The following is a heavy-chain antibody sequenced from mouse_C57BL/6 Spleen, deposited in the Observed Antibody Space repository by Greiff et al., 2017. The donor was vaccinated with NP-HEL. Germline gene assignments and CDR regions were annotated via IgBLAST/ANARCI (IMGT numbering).Heavy chain of an antibody. D-gene: IGHD4-1*02. J-gene: IGHJ3*01. Sequence: QVQLQQSGAELVMPGASVKLSCKASGYTFTSYWMHWVKQRPGQGLEWIGEIDPSDSYTNYNQKFKGKSTLTVDKSSSTAYMQLSSLTSEDSAVYYCARVGAQLGRGFAYWGQGTLVTVSA. CDR2: IDPSDSYT. CDR1: GYTFTSYW. V-gene: IGHV1-69*01. CDR3: ARVGAQLGRGFAY.